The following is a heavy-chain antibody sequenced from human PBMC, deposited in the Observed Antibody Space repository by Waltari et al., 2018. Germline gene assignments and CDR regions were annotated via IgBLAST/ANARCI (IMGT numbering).Heavy chain of an antibody. J-gene: IGHJ4*02. Sequence: EVQLVESGGGLVQPGGSLSLSCAAPGFAFSSCWVHWVRQAPGKGLVWVSHINTDGSITAYADSVKGRFTISRDNAKNTLYLQMNSLRPEDTAVYYCAPQISMIQGVDWGQGTLVTVSS. D-gene: IGHD3-22*01. CDR3: APQISMIQGVD. V-gene: IGHV3-74*01. CDR1: GFAFSSCW. CDR2: INTDGSIT.